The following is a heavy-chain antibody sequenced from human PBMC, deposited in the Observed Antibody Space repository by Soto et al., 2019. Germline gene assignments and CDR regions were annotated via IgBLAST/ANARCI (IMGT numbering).Heavy chain of an antibody. D-gene: IGHD1-20*01. J-gene: IGHJ4*02. CDR3: ATVIPHTPYNSPHYFDH. V-gene: IGHV1-69*13. CDR2: IIPIFATS. Sequence: ASSVKVSCKASGDTFRNYAITWVRQAPGQGLEWMGGIIPIFATSTYAQKFLGRVTFTADESTSTAYMDLSSLTSEDTAVYYFATVIPHTPYNSPHYFDHWGQGTLVTVSS. CDR1: GDTFRNYA.